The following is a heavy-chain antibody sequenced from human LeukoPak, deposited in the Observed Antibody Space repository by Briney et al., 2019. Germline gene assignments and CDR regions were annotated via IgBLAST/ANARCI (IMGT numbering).Heavy chain of an antibody. V-gene: IGHV3-30*04. Sequence: PGGSLRLSCAASGFTFSKFALHWVRQAPGQGLEWVAVISSEGSNTYYADSVNGRLTITRDNSENTVFLQMNSLRADDTAMYYCARPGLGIGAADLGDDAFDVWGQGTMVTVSS. D-gene: IGHD6-13*01. CDR2: ISSEGSNT. CDR3: ARPGLGIGAADLGDDAFDV. J-gene: IGHJ3*01. CDR1: GFTFSKFA.